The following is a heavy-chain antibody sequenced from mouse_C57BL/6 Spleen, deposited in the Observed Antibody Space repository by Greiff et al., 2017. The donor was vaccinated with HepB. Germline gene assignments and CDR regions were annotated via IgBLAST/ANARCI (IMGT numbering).Heavy chain of an antibody. D-gene: IGHD1-1*01. V-gene: IGHV1-22*01. CDR1: GYTFTDYN. CDR2: INPNNGGT. CDR3: ASITTVEGRYYAMDY. J-gene: IGHJ4*01. Sequence: EVKVVESGPELVKPGASVKMSCKASGYTFTDYNMHWVKQSHGKSLEWIGYINPNNGGTSYNQKFKGKATLTVNKSSSTAYMELRSLTSEDSAVYYCASITTVEGRYYAMDYWGQGTSVTVSS.